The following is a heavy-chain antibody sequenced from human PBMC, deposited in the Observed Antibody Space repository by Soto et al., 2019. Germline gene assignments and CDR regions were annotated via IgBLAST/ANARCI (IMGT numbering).Heavy chain of an antibody. V-gene: IGHV3-30*18. CDR3: AKDLEPAPSSSWYYYYYGMDV. CDR1: GFTFSSYG. J-gene: IGHJ6*02. D-gene: IGHD6-13*01. Sequence: GGSLRLSCAASGFTFSSYGMHWVRQAPGKGLEWVAVISYDGSNKYYADSVKGRFTISRDNSKNTLYLQMNSLRAEDTAVYYCAKDLEPAPSSSWYYYYYGMDVWGQGTTVTVSS. CDR2: ISYDGSNK.